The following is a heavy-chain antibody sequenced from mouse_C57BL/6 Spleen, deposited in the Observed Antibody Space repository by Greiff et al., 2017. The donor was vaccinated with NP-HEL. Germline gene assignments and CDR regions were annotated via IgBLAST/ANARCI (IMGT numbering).Heavy chain of an antibody. CDR2: IDPEIGGT. CDR1: GYTFTAYE. V-gene: IGHV1-15*01. Sequence: QVQLKASGAELVRPGASVTLSCKASGYTFTAYERHGVKQTPVHGRDGIGAIDPEIGGTAYNQKFRGKAILTADKSSSTAYMELRSLTSEDSAVYYCTRGDYYGSSYLRDYWGQGTTLTVSS. J-gene: IGHJ2*01. CDR3: TRGDYYGSSYLRDY. D-gene: IGHD1-1*01.